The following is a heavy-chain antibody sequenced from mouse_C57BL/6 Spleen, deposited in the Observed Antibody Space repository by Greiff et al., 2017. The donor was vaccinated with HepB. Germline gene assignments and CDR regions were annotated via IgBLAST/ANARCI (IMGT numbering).Heavy chain of an antibody. Sequence: QVQLQQPGAELVRPGSSVKLSCKASGYTFTSYWMDWVKQRPGQGLEWIGNIYPSDSETHYNQKFKDKATLTVDKSSSTAYMQLSSLTSEDSAVYYCARNDGTQLKDYAMDYWGQGTSVTVSS. J-gene: IGHJ4*01. V-gene: IGHV1-61*01. D-gene: IGHD1-1*01. CDR3: ARNDGTQLKDYAMDY. CDR1: GYTFTSYW. CDR2: IYPSDSET.